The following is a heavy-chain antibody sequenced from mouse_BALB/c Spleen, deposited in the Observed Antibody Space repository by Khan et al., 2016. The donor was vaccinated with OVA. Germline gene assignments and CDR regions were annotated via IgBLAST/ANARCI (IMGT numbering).Heavy chain of an antibody. CDR2: ISYSGST. J-gene: IGHJ4*01. Sequence: VQLKESGPGLVKPSQSLSLTCTVTGYSITSDYAWNWLRQFPGNKLEWMGYISYSGSTSYNPSLKSRISITRDTSKNQFFLQLNSVTTEDTATYYCARDGHYAMDYWGQGTSVTVSS. CDR1: GYSITSDYA. D-gene: IGHD2-3*01. V-gene: IGHV3-2*02. CDR3: ARDGHYAMDY.